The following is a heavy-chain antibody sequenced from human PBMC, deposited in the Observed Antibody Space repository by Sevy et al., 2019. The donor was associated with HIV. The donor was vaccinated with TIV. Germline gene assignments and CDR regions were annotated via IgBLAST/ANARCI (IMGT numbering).Heavy chain of an antibody. CDR2: ISAGIST. CDR3: TRHHWDHGSGSFYFVS. J-gene: IGHJ4*02. CDR1: GFSVRDNS. V-gene: IGHV3-66*04. Sequence: SGYLRLSCAASGFSVRDNSMSWVRQAPGQGLERVSVISAGISTYYAESVQGRFTISRDISGNMVYLQMNSLRPEDTTHYYCTRHHWDHGSGSFYFVSWGQGTLVIVSS. D-gene: IGHD3-10*01.